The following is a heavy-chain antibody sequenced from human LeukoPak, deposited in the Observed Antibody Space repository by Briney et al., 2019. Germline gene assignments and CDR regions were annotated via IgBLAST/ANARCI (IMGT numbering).Heavy chain of an antibody. D-gene: IGHD3-22*01. CDR3: ARDRAPVMVVVVPTDFDY. CDR1: GFTFSSYS. V-gene: IGHV3-21*01. Sequence: GGSLRLSCAASGFTFSSYSMNWVRQAPGKGLEWVSSISSSCSYIYYADSVKGRFTISRDNAKNSLYLQMNSLRAEDTAVYYCARDRAPVMVVVVPTDFDYWGQGTLVTVSS. J-gene: IGHJ4*02. CDR2: ISSSCSYI.